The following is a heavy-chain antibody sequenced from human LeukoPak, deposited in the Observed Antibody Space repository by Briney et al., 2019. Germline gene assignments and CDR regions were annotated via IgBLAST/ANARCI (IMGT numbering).Heavy chain of an antibody. CDR3: ARDVDFSFDY. D-gene: IGHD3/OR15-3a*01. V-gene: IGHV3-21*01. CDR2: IGSSSTYI. CDR1: GFSFSGYW. Sequence: GGSLRLSCAASGFSFSGYWMIWVRQAPGKGLEWVSSIGSSSTYIYYADSVKGRFTVSRDNAEDSVYLQMNSLRVEDTAVYYCARDVDFSFDYWGQGILVTVSS. J-gene: IGHJ4*02.